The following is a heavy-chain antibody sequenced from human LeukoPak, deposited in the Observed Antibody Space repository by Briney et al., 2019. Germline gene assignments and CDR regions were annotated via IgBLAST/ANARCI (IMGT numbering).Heavy chain of an antibody. Sequence: SQTLSLTCTVSGGSVSSGDYYWSWIRQPPGKGLEWIGYIYYSGSTYYNPSLKSRVTISVDTSKNQFSLKLSSVTAADTAVYYCARVGQLWYAFDIWGQGTMVTVSS. CDR2: IYYSGST. J-gene: IGHJ3*02. CDR3: ARVGQLWYAFDI. V-gene: IGHV4-30-4*08. CDR1: GGSVSSGDYY. D-gene: IGHD5-18*01.